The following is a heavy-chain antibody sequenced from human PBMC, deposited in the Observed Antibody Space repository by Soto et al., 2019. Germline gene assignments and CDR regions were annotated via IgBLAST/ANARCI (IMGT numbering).Heavy chain of an antibody. CDR1: VFSISSING. J-gene: IGHJ6*02. Sequence: SETLSLTCSLSVFSISSINGGSCVRQPPGKCLEWIGEIYHSGITNYNPSLKSRVTISVDKSKNQFSLKLSSVTAADTAVYYCERDPVGDSSGYYNIGEGDVWGQGTTVTVSS. V-gene: IGHV4-4*02. D-gene: IGHD3-22*01. CDR2: IYHSGIT. CDR3: ERDPVGDSSGYYNIGEGDV.